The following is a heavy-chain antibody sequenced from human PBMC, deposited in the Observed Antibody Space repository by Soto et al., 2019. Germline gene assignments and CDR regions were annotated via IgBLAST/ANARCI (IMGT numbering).Heavy chain of an antibody. CDR2: IYYGGTT. J-gene: IGHJ4*02. Sequence: SETLSLTCTVSGASISTTNYYWGWVRQPPGKGLDWIGNIYYGGTTYYNPSLKSRVTISVDTSKNHFSLKVNSVTAADTAVYYCAKFVVNDSRHTEFDFWGPGTLVTVSS. V-gene: IGHV4-39*02. CDR3: AKFVVNDSRHTEFDF. D-gene: IGHD3-22*01. CDR1: GASISTTNYY.